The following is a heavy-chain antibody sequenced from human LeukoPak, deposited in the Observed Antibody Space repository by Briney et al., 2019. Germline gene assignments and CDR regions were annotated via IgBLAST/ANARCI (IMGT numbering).Heavy chain of an antibody. CDR2: ILWNGGST. CDR1: GFTFDDYG. Sequence: GGSLRLSCAASGFTFDDYGMSWVRQAPGKGLEWVSGILWNGGSTGYAASVKGRFTISRDNAKNSLYLQMNSLRAEDTALYYCARVRGAMDAFDIWGQGTMVTVSS. CDR3: ARVRGAMDAFDI. D-gene: IGHD3-10*01. J-gene: IGHJ3*02. V-gene: IGHV3-20*04.